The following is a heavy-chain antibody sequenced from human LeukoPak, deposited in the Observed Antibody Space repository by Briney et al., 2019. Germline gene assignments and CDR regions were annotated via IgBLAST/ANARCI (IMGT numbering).Heavy chain of an antibody. CDR2: INPNSGGT. D-gene: IGHD2-15*01. CDR3: AREGCNGGSCYSGSYWNFDL. Sequence: ASVKVSCKASGYTFTGYYMHWVRQAPGQGLEWMGWINPNSGGTNYAQKFQGRVTMTRDTSISTAYMELSRLRSDDTAVYYCAREGCNGGSCYSGSYWNFDLWGRGTLVTVSS. J-gene: IGHJ2*01. CDR1: GYTFTGYY. V-gene: IGHV1-2*02.